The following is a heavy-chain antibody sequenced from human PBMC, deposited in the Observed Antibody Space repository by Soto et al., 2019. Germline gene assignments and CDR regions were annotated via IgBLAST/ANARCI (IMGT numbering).Heavy chain of an antibody. CDR2: INPSVGTT. CDR3: ARDLFSSSWYVRAFDV. V-gene: IGHV1-46*03. Sequence: QVQLVQSGAEVKKPGASVKLSCKASEYTFSDYSLHWVRQAPGQGLECMGIINPSVGTTTYAQRFQDRVIMTRDTSTSTVYMELSSLRSEDTAVYYCARDLFSSSWYVRAFDVWGQGTMVTVSS. J-gene: IGHJ3*01. CDR1: EYTFSDYS. D-gene: IGHD6-13*01.